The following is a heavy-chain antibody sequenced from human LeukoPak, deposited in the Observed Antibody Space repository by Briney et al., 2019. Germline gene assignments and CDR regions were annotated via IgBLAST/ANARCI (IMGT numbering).Heavy chain of an antibody. J-gene: IGHJ6*03. D-gene: IGHD2-15*01. Sequence: GGSLRLSCAASGFTFSSYAMHWVRQAPGKGLEWVAVISYDGSNKYYADSVKGRFTISRDNSKNTLYLQMNSLRAEDTAVYYCARSGRGLYYYMDVWGKGTTVTVSS. CDR3: ARSGRGLYYYMDV. CDR2: ISYDGSNK. V-gene: IGHV3-30*04. CDR1: GFTFSSYA.